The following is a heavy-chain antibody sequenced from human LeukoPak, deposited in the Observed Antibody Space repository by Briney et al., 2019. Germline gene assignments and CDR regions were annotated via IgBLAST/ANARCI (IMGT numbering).Heavy chain of an antibody. J-gene: IGHJ3*02. V-gene: IGHV4-4*07. CDR2: IYTSGST. D-gene: IGHD6-13*01. CDR1: GGSISSYY. Sequence: PSETLSLTCTVSGGSISSYYWSWIRQPAGKGLEWIGRIYTSGSTNYNPSLKSRVTMSVDTSKNQFSLKLSSVTAADTAVYYCARAKRRMGYSRQLGAFDIWGQGTMVTVSS. CDR3: ARAKRRMGYSRQLGAFDI.